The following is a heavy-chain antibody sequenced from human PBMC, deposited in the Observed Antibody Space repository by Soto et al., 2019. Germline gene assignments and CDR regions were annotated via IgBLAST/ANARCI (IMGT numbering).Heavy chain of an antibody. CDR2: IYYSGST. Sequence: SETLSLTCTVSGGSISSYYWSWIRQPPGKGLEWIGYIYYSGSTNYNPSLKSRVTISVDTSKNQFSLKLSSVTAADTAVYYCGTGKDYCSGGSCYFWFDPWGQGALVTVSS. V-gene: IGHV4-59*01. J-gene: IGHJ5*02. D-gene: IGHD2-15*01. CDR3: GTGKDYCSGGSCYFWFDP. CDR1: GGSISSYY.